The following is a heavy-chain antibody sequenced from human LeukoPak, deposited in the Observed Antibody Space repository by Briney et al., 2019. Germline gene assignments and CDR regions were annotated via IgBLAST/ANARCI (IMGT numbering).Heavy chain of an antibody. D-gene: IGHD2-15*01. CDR1: EGTFSSYS. CDR2: IIPIFNTS. V-gene: IGHV1-69*15. J-gene: IGHJ6*02. CDR3: ASGENLGYQMLLYRLDV. Sequence: SVKVSCKASEGTFSSYSINWVRQAPGQGLEWMGRIIPIFNTSTYAQNFQDRITITAEESTRTVYMELNSLTSDDTAIYYCASGENLGYQMLLYRLDVWGQGTTVIVSS.